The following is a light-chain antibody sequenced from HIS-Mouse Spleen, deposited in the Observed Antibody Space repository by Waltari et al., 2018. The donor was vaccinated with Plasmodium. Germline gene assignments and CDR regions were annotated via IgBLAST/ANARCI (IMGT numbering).Light chain of an antibody. J-gene: IGKJ3*01. Sequence: EIVMTQSPATLSASPGERAPLSCRASQSVSSNLAWYQQKPGQAPRILIYGASTRATGIPARFRGSGSGTEFTLTISSLQSEDFAVYYCQQYNNWSFTFGPGTKVDIK. CDR1: QSVSSN. CDR3: QQYNNWSFT. V-gene: IGKV3-15*01. CDR2: GAS.